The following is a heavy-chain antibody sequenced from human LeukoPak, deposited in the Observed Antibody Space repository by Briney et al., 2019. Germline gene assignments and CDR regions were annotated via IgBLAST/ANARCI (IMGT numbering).Heavy chain of an antibody. CDR1: GGSISSTNW. CDR3: ARAAALYDILTGYRHNAFDY. CDR2: IYHSGST. J-gene: IGHJ4*02. D-gene: IGHD3-9*01. Sequence: PSGTLSLTCGVSGGSISSTNWWSWVRQPPGKGLEWIGEIYHSGSTNYNPSLKSRATISVDKSKNQFSLKLGSVTAADTSVYYCARAAALYDILTGYRHNAFDYWGQGTLVTVSS. V-gene: IGHV4-4*02.